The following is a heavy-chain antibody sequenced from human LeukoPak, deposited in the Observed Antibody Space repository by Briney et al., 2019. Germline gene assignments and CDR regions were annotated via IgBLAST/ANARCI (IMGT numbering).Heavy chain of an antibody. CDR1: GFTFSSYA. V-gene: IGHV3-23*01. D-gene: IGHD2-2*01. CDR3: AKDAVVPAVLRFYYMDV. Sequence: GGSLRLSCAASGFTFSSYAMSWVRQAPGKGLEWVSAISGSGGSTYYADSVKGRFTISRDNSKNTLYLQMNSLRAEDTAVYYCAKDAVVPAVLRFYYMDVWGKGTTVTVSS. J-gene: IGHJ6*03. CDR2: ISGSGGST.